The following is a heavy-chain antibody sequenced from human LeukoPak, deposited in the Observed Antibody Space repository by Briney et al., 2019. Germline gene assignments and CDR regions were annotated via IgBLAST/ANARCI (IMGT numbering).Heavy chain of an antibody. J-gene: IGHJ4*02. CDR1: GFTFSSDA. D-gene: IGHD3-10*01. CDR3: ARDMREAYGSGTYSSYFAY. CDR2: ISYDGSNK. V-gene: IGHV3-33*05. Sequence: VRSLRLSCAASGFTFSSDAIHCGRQAPGEGLGWVAVISYDGSNKYYADSVTGRFTISRDNSKNTLYLEMNSLRAEDTAVYYCARDMREAYGSGTYSSYFAYWGQGTLVTVSS.